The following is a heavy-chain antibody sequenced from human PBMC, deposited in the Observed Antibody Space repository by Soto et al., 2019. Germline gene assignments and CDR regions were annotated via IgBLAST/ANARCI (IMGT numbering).Heavy chain of an antibody. CDR1: GGSISRYY. D-gene: IGHD2-2*01. CDR3: ARQLGSSCYYYFDY. CDR2: IYYSGST. J-gene: IGHJ4*02. V-gene: IGHV4-59*08. Sequence: SETLSLTCTVSGGSISRYYWSWIRQPPGKGLEWIGYIYYSGSTNYNPSLKSRVTISVDTSKNQFSLKLSSVTATDTAVYYCARQLGSSCYYYFDYWGQGTLVTVSS.